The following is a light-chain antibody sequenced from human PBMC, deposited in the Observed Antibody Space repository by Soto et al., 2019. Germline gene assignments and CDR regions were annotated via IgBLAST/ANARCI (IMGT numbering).Light chain of an antibody. Sequence: QSVLAQPPSVSGAPGQRVTISCTGSSSNIGAGYDVHWYQQLPGTAPKLLIYGNSDRPSGVPDRFSGSKSGTSASLAITGLQAEDEADYYCQSSDSTLTVFGTGPKVTVL. J-gene: IGLJ1*01. V-gene: IGLV1-40*01. CDR2: GNS. CDR3: QSSDSTLTV. CDR1: SSNIGAGYD.